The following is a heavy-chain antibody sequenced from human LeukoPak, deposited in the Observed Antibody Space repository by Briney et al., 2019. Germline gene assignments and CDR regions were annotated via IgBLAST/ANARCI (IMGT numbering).Heavy chain of an antibody. CDR2: IRQDGSEK. CDR3: ARDSGGY. CDR1: GFTFSSYW. Sequence: GGSLRLSCGASGFTFSSYWMSWVRQAPGKGLEWVANIRQDGSEKYYVDSVKGRFTISRDNAKNSLYLQMNSLRAEDTAVYYCARDSGGYWGQGTLVTVSS. V-gene: IGHV3-7*03. D-gene: IGHD3-10*01. J-gene: IGHJ4*02.